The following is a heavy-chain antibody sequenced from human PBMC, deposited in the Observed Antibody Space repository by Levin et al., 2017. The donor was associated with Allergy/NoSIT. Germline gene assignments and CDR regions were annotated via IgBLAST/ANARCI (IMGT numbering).Heavy chain of an antibody. CDR2: ISYDGSNK. Sequence: GESLKISCAASGFTFSSYAMHWVRQAPGKGLEWVAVISYDGSNKYYADSVKGRFTISRDNSKNTLYLQMNSLRAEDTAVYYCARDQLDLRYSSSWYLLYYFDYWGQGTLVTVSS. D-gene: IGHD6-13*01. V-gene: IGHV3-30-3*01. CDR1: GFTFSSYA. CDR3: ARDQLDLRYSSSWYLLYYFDY. J-gene: IGHJ4*02.